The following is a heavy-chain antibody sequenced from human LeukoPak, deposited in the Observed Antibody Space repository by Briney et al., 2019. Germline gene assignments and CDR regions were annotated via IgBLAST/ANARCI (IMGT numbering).Heavy chain of an antibody. V-gene: IGHV3-23*01. D-gene: IGHD1-7*01. CDR3: AKEGTIGAFDI. Sequence: GGSLRLSCAASGFTFSSYGMSWVRQAPGKELEWVSGISGGGTGTYYADSVKGRFTISRDNSKNTLYLQMNSLRAEDTAVYYCAKEGTIGAFDIWGQGTVVTVSS. CDR1: GFTFSSYG. CDR2: ISGGGTGT. J-gene: IGHJ3*02.